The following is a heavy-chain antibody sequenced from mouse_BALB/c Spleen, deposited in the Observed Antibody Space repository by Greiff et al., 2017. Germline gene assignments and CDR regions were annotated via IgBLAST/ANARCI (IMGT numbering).Heavy chain of an antibody. V-gene: IGHV5-17*02. CDR2: ISSGSSTI. CDR3: ARGGSSGYVGAMDD. J-gene: IGHJ4*01. D-gene: IGHD3-1*01. Sequence: EVMLVESGGGLVQPGGSRKLSCAASGFTFSSFGMHWVRQAPEKGLEWVAYISSGSSTIYYADTVKGRFTISRDNPKNTLFLQMTSLRSEDTAMYYCARGGSSGYVGAMDDWGQGTAVTVSS. CDR1: GFTFSSFG.